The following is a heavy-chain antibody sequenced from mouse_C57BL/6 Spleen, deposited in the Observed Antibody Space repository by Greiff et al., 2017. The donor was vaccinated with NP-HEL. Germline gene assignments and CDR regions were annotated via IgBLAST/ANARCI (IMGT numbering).Heavy chain of an antibody. CDR3: ARTSYGFCYFGY. CDR1: GYTFTSYW. CDR2: IYPSDSET. Sequence: VQLQQPGAELVRPGSSVKLSCKASGYTFTSYWMDWVKQRPGQGLEWIGNIYPSDSETHYNQKFKDKATLTVDKSSSTAYMQLSSLTSEDSAVYYCARTSYGFCYFGYWGQGTTLAVSS. V-gene: IGHV1-61*01. J-gene: IGHJ2*01. D-gene: IGHD1-2*01.